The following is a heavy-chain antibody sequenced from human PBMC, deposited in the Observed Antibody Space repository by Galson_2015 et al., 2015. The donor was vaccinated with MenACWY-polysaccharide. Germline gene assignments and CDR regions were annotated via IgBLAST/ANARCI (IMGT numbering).Heavy chain of an antibody. J-gene: IGHJ4*02. CDR3: TTVASYNGVCCPDY. CDR1: GFIFSGAW. D-gene: IGHD2-8*01. CDR2: VKSKTDGGAT. V-gene: IGHV3-15*01. Sequence: SLRLSCATSGFIFSGAWMSWVRQAPGKGLEWIGRVKSKTDGGATDYAAPVKGRFTISRDDSKNTLYVQMNSLKTEDTAVYYCTTVASYNGVCCPDYWGQRTLVTVSS.